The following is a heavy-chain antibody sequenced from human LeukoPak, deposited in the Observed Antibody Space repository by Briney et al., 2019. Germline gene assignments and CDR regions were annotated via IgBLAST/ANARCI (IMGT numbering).Heavy chain of an antibody. V-gene: IGHV3-21*01. J-gene: IGHJ4*02. CDR2: ISSSST. Sequence: GGSLRLSCAASGFTFGSYSMNWVRQAPGKGLEWVSSISSSSTYADSVKGRFTISRDSAKNSLYLQMNSLRVEDTAVYYCARDYGYEIDYWGQGTLVTVSS. CDR3: ARDYGYEIDY. D-gene: IGHD5-24*01. CDR1: GFTFGSYS.